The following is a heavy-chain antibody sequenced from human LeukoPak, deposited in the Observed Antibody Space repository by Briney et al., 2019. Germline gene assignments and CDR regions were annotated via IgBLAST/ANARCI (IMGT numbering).Heavy chain of an antibody. Sequence: GGSLRLSCAASGFTFSSYGMHWVRQAPGKGLEWVAFIRYDGSNKYYADSVKGRFTISRDNSKNTLYLQMNSLRAEDTAVYYCARDLGYDSSGLHYWGQGTLVTVSS. D-gene: IGHD3-22*01. CDR2: IRYDGSNK. V-gene: IGHV3-30*02. CDR3: ARDLGYDSSGLHY. CDR1: GFTFSSYG. J-gene: IGHJ4*02.